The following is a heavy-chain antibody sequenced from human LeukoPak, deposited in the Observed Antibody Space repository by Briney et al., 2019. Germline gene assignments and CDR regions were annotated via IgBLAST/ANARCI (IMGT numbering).Heavy chain of an antibody. D-gene: IGHD6-19*01. Sequence: GGSLRLSCAASGFTFDEYAMHWVRHAPGKGLEWVSLISGDGGSTYYADSVKGRFTISRDNSKNSLYLQMNSLRTEDTALYYCAKTSLYSSGWYLDAFDIWGQGTMVTVSS. CDR3: AKTSLYSSGWYLDAFDI. CDR1: GFTFDEYA. CDR2: ISGDGGST. J-gene: IGHJ3*02. V-gene: IGHV3-43*02.